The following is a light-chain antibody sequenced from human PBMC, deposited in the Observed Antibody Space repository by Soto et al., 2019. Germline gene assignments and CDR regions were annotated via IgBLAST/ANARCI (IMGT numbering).Light chain of an antibody. CDR3: QQYGSSPIT. CDR1: QSVSSN. Sequence: ETVMTPSPGTRSFSPGQGATLSCRASQSVSSNLAWYQQKPGQAPRLLISGASSRATGIPDRFSGSGSGTDFTLTISRLEPEDFALYYCQQYGSSPITFGQGTRLEIK. J-gene: IGKJ5*01. V-gene: IGKV3-20*01. CDR2: GAS.